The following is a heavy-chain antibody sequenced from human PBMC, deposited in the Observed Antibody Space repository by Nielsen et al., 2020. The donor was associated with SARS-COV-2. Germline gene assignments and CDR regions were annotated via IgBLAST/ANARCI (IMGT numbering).Heavy chain of an antibody. J-gene: IGHJ4*02. Sequence: GGSLRLSCAASGFSFSDYYMSWIRQAPGKGLEWVSYMSSTKNYIDYADSVKGRFAISRDNAKSSVCLQMNSLRAEDTAVYYCARGPGINSGHYHFDYWGQGTLVTVSS. CDR1: GFSFSDYY. D-gene: IGHD3-22*01. V-gene: IGHV3-11*05. CDR3: ARGPGINSGHYHFDY. CDR2: MSSTKNYI.